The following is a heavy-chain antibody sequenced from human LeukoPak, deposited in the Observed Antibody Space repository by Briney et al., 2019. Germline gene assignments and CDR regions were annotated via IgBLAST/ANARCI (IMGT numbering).Heavy chain of an antibody. D-gene: IGHD2-8*02. J-gene: IGHJ4*02. Sequence: GGSLRLSCAASGFTFSNYWMSWVRQAPGKGLEWVSSIFPSGGEIHYADSVRGRFTISRDNSKSTLSLQMNSLRAEDTAIYYCATYRQVLLPFESWGQGTLVTVSS. V-gene: IGHV3-23*01. CDR1: GFTFSNYW. CDR2: IFPSGGEI. CDR3: ATYRQVLLPFES.